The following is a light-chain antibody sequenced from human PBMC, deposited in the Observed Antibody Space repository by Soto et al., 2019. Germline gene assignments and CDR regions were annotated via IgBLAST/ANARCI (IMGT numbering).Light chain of an antibody. CDR2: GAS. Sequence: EIVLTQSPGTLSLSPGERATLSCRASQSVSSSFLAWYQQKPGQAPRLLIYGASSRATGIPDRFSGSGSGTDFTITISRLEPKDFAVYYCQQYDSSPLTFGQGTKVEIK. V-gene: IGKV3-20*01. CDR3: QQYDSSPLT. CDR1: QSVSSSF. J-gene: IGKJ1*01.